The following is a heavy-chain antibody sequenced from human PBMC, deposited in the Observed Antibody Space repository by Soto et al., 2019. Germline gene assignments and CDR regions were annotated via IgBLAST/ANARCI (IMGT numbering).Heavy chain of an antibody. CDR3: ARAPRGYCSGGSCYRVSWFDP. CDR1: GGSISSSSYY. J-gene: IGHJ5*02. Sequence: QLQLQESGPGLVKPSETLSLTCTVSGGSISSSSYYWGWIRQPPGKGLEWIGSIYYSGSTYYNPSLKSRVTISVDTSKNQFSLKLSSVTAADTAAYYCARAPRGYCSGGSCYRVSWFDPWGQGTLVTVSS. D-gene: IGHD2-15*01. CDR2: IYYSGST. V-gene: IGHV4-39*01.